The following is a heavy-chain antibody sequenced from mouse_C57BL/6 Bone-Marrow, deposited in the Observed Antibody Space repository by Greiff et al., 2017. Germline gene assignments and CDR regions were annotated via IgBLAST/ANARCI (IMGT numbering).Heavy chain of an antibody. V-gene: IGHV1-5*01. J-gene: IGHJ3*01. Sequence: EVQLQQSGAELARPGASVKLSCKTSGYTFTSYWMHWVKQRPGQGLEWIGAIYPGNSDTSYNQKFKGKAKLTAVTSASTAYMELSSLTNEDSAVYYCTRNRVYYYGTPFAYWGQGTLVTVSA. CDR1: GYTFTSYW. D-gene: IGHD1-1*01. CDR2: IYPGNSDT. CDR3: TRNRVYYYGTPFAY.